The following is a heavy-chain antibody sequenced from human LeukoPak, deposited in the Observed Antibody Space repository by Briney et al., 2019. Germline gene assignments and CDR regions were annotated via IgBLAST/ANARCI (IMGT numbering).Heavy chain of an antibody. CDR3: AKDGTTVTTLNYFDY. D-gene: IGHD4-17*01. CDR2: IWYDGSNK. Sequence: QPGRSLRLSCAASGFTFSSCGMHWVRQAPGKGLEWVAIIWYDGSNKYYADSVKGRFTISRDNSKNTLYLQMNSLRAEDTAVYYCAKDGTTVTTLNYFDYWGQGTLVTVSS. J-gene: IGHJ4*02. V-gene: IGHV3-33*06. CDR1: GFTFSSCG.